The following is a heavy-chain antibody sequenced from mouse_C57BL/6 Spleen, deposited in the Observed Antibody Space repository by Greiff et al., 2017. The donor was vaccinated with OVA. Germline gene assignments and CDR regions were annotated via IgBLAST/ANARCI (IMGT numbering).Heavy chain of an antibody. CDR1: GYTFTSYW. J-gene: IGHJ2*01. CDR3: ASGTRCFDY. Sequence: VQLQQSGAELVMPGASVKLSCKASGYTFTSYWMHWVKQRPGQGLEWIGEIDPSDSYTNYNQKFKGKSTLTVDKSSSTAYMQLSSLTSEDSAVYYFASGTRCFDYWGQGTTLTVSS. V-gene: IGHV1-69*01. CDR2: IDPSDSYT.